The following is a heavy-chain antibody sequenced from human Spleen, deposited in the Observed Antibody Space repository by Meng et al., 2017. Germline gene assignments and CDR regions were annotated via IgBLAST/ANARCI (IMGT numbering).Heavy chain of an antibody. CDR1: GFTFSSYA. CDR2: ISGSGGST. CDR3: AKPLRHYYDSSGYLTY. Sequence: GGSLRLSCAASGFTFSSYAMSWVRQAPGKGLEWVSAISGSGGSTYYADSVKGRFTISRDNSKNALYLQMNSLRAEDTAVYYCAKPLRHYYDSSGYLTYWGQGTLVTVSS. J-gene: IGHJ4*02. V-gene: IGHV3-23*01. D-gene: IGHD3-22*01.